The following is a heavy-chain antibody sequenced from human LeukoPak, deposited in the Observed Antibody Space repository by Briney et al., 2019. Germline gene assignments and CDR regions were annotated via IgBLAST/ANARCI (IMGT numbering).Heavy chain of an antibody. V-gene: IGHV3-33*01. CDR3: ARDGGVYGGNSYYYCYYGMDV. Sequence: GGSLRLSCAASGFTFSSCGMHWVRQAPGKGLEWVAVIWYDGSNKYYADSVKGRFTISRDNSKNTLYLQMNSLRAEDTAVYYCARDGGVYGGNSYYYCYYGMDVWGQGTTVTVSS. CDR1: GFTFSSCG. D-gene: IGHD4-23*01. CDR2: IWYDGSNK. J-gene: IGHJ6*02.